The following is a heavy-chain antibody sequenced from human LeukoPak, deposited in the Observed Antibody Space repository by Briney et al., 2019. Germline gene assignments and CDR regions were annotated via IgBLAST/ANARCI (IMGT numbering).Heavy chain of an antibody. Sequence: AVKVSCKASGCSFSSYAISWVRQAPGQGLEWMGGVIPIFGTANYAQKFQGRVTITAGASTRTAYMELSSLRSEHPAVYYCARGGGRIPLWSYFDYWGQGTLVTVSS. CDR3: ARGGGRIPLWSYFDY. V-gene: IGHV1-69*13. CDR2: VIPIFGTA. CDR1: GCSFSSYA. D-gene: IGHD5-18*01. J-gene: IGHJ4*02.